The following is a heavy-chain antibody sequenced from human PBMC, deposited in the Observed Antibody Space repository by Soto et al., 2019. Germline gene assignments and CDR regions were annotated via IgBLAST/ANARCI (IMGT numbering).Heavy chain of an antibody. Sequence: ASGYTFTSYGISWVRQAPGQGLEWMGWISAYSGSKNNAQKFQGRVTMTRDTSTSTVYMELSALISDDTAVYYCARSLLDEYSSSWRSAYYGMDIWGQGTTVTVSS. CDR3: ARSLLDEYSSSWRSAYYGMDI. CDR1: GYTFTSYG. J-gene: IGHJ6*02. CDR2: ISAYSGSK. D-gene: IGHD6-13*01. V-gene: IGHV1-18*01.